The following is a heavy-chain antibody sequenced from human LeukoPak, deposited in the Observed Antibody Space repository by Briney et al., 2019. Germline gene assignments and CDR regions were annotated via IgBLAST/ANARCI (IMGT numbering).Heavy chain of an antibody. V-gene: IGHV3-48*03. Sequence: GGSLRLTCAASGLSFSGFEMTWVRQAPGKGLEWVSYISGSGGDIFYADSVKGRFNISRDNAKNSLYLQMNSLRAEDTAVYYCASWGHSHYESFPTIFDYWGQGTMVTVPS. D-gene: IGHD5-12*01. CDR3: ASWGHSHYESFPTIFDY. CDR2: ISGSGGDI. J-gene: IGHJ4*02. CDR1: GLSFSGFE.